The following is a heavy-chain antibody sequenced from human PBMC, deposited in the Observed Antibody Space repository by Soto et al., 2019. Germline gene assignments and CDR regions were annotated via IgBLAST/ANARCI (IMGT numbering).Heavy chain of an antibody. Sequence: GESLKISCKGSGYSFTSYWISWVRQMPGKGLEWMGRIDPSDSYTNYSPSFQGHVTTSADKSISTAYLQWRSLKASDTAIYYCARLYSTSFDCWGQGTLVTVSS. J-gene: IGHJ5*01. CDR1: GYSFTSYW. CDR3: ARLYSTSFDC. V-gene: IGHV5-10-1*01. D-gene: IGHD6-6*01. CDR2: IDPSDSYT.